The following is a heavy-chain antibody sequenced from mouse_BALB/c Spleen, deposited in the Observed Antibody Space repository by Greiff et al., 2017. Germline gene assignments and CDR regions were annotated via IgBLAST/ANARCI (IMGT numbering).Heavy chain of an antibody. CDR1: GYTFTSYV. D-gene: IGHD1-1*01. Sequence: VQLQQSGPELVKPGASVKMSCKASGYTFTSYVMHWVKQKPGQGLEWIGYINPYNDGTKYNEKFKGKATLTSDKSSSTAYMELSSLTSEDSAVYYCARGGSSYQAYYYAMDYWGQGTSVTVSS. CDR3: ARGGSSYQAYYYAMDY. CDR2: INPYNDGT. J-gene: IGHJ4*01. V-gene: IGHV1-14*01.